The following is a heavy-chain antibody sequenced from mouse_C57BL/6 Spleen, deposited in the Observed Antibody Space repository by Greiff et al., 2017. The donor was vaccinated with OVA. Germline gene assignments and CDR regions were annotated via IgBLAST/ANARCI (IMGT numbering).Heavy chain of an antibody. J-gene: IGHJ1*03. V-gene: IGHV5-12*01. Sequence: EVKLMESGGGLVQPGGSLKLSCAASGFTFSDYYMYWVRQTPEKRLEWVAYISNGGGSTYYPDTVKGRFTISRDNAKNTLYLQMSRLKSEDTAMYYCARGGVASGYFDVWGTGTTVTVSS. CDR1: GFTFSDYY. D-gene: IGHD6-1*01. CDR3: ARGGVASGYFDV. CDR2: ISNGGGST.